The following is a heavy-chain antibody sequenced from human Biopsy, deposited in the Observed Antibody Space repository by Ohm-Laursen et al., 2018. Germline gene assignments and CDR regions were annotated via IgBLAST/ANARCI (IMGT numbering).Heavy chain of an antibody. Sequence: SLRLSCSASGFIFDDYAMHWVRQAPGKGLEWVAVIWSDGNNKYYADSVKGRFTISRDTSRNTLYMQMNSLRVEDTALYYCARDAEEFDSSGPRFDYWGQGTLVTVSS. D-gene: IGHD3-22*01. CDR3: ARDAEEFDSSGPRFDY. J-gene: IGHJ4*02. CDR1: GFIFDDYA. CDR2: IWSDGNNK. V-gene: IGHV3-33*08.